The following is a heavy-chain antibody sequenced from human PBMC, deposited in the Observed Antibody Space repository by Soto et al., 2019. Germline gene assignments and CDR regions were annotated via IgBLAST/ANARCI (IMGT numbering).Heavy chain of an antibody. J-gene: IGHJ4*02. CDR1: GGSLSSGNYC. V-gene: IGHV4-30-4*01. D-gene: IGHD7-27*01. CDR2: IYDGGST. Sequence: QVQLQETGPGLVKPSQTLSLTCTVSGGSLSSGNYCWSWIRQSPDKGLEWIGHIYDGGSTYSNSSLTSRVSITVDTSKSRSPLPLSSVNAADTAVYYCTRGPSGDKVGYWGQGTLVTVSS. CDR3: TRGPSGDKVGY.